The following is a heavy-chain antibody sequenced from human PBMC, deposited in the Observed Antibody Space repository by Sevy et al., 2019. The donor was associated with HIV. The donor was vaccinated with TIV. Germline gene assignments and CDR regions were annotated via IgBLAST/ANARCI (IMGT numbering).Heavy chain of an antibody. CDR3: AREGTLVTMII. CDR1: GYTFTNHG. J-gene: IGHJ4*02. CDR2: INPHNGNT. Sequence: VSVKVSCKASGYTFTNHGISWVRQAPGQGLEWMGWINPHNGNTKYPQKLQGRVTMTTDTSTNTAYMEVRSLRSDDTAVYYCAREGTLVTMIIWGQGTLVTVSS. V-gene: IGHV1-18*01. D-gene: IGHD3-22*01.